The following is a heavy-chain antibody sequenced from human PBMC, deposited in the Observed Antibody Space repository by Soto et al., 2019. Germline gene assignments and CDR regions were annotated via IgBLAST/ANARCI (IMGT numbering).Heavy chain of an antibody. V-gene: IGHV3-48*03. CDR1: GFTFSSYE. J-gene: IGHJ6*02. D-gene: IGHD3-3*01. CDR3: ARDPAIFGVVSNYYYYYGMDV. CDR2: ISSSGSTI. Sequence: PGGSLRLSCAASGFTFSSYEMNWVRQAPGKGLEWVSYISSSGSTIYYADSVQGRFTISRDNAKNSLYPQMNSLRAEDTAVYYCARDPAIFGVVSNYYYYYGMDVWGQGTTVTVSS.